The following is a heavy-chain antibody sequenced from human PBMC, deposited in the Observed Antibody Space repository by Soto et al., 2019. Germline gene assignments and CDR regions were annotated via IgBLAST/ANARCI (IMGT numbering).Heavy chain of an antibody. J-gene: IGHJ4*02. Sequence: GASVKVSCKASGYTFTSYGISWVRQAPGQGLEWMGWISAYNGNTNYAQKLQGRVTMTTDTSTSTAYMELRILRSDDTAVYYCARVFIEDSSSSNDYWGQGTLVTVSS. D-gene: IGHD6-6*01. CDR2: ISAYNGNT. CDR3: ARVFIEDSSSSNDY. CDR1: GYTFTSYG. V-gene: IGHV1-18*01.